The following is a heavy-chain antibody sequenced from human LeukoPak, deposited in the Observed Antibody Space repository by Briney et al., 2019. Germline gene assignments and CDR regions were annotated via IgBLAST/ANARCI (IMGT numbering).Heavy chain of an antibody. CDR2: ISSSSTYI. V-gene: IGHV3-21*01. D-gene: IGHD3-10*02. CDR3: AELGITMIGGV. J-gene: IGHJ6*04. Sequence: GGSLRLSCAASGFTFSSYSMNWVRQAPGKGLEWVSFISSSSTYIYYADSVKGRFTISRDKAKNSLYLQMNSLRAEDTAVYYCAELGITMIGGVWGKGTTVTISS. CDR1: GFTFSSYS.